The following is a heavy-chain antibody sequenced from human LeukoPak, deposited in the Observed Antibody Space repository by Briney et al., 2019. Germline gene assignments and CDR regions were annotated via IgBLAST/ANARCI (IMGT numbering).Heavy chain of an antibody. V-gene: IGHV4-34*01. CDR1: GGSFSGYY. D-gene: IGHD2-2*01. CDR2: INHSGST. CDR3: ASVGKGVPAVIDY. J-gene: IGHJ4*02. Sequence: SETLSLTCAVYGGSFSGYYWSWIRQPPGKGLEWIGEINHSGSTNYNPSLKSRVTISVDTSKNQFSLKLSSVTAADTAVYYCASVGKGVPAVIDYWGQGTLVTVSS.